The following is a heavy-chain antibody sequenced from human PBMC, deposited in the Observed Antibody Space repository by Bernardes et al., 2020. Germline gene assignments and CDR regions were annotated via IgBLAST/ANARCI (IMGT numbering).Heavy chain of an antibody. CDR1: GGSISSYY. CDR2: IYYSGST. D-gene: IGHD6-13*01. V-gene: IGHV4-59*01. CDR3: ARGSSSWTRYYYYYMDV. J-gene: IGHJ6*03. Sequence: SETLSLTCTVSGGSISSYYWSWIRQPPGKGLEWIGYIYYSGSTNYNPSLKSRVTISVDTSKNQFSLKLSSVTAADTAVYYCARGSSSWTRYYYYYMDVWGKGTTVTVSS.